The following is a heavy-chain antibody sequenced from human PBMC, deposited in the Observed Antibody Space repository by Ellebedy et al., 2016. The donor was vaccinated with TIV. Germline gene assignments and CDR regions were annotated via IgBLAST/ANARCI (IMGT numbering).Heavy chain of an antibody. J-gene: IGHJ4*02. CDR1: GFTFDDYG. V-gene: IGHV3-20*01. Sequence: PGGSLRLSCAASGFTFDDYGMSWVRQAPGKGLEWVSGINWNGGSTGYADSVKGRFTISRDNSKNTLYLQMNSLRAEDTAVYHCARFVGSDSSGYFDYWGQGILVTVSS. CDR2: INWNGGST. CDR3: ARFVGSDSSGYFDY. D-gene: IGHD3-22*01.